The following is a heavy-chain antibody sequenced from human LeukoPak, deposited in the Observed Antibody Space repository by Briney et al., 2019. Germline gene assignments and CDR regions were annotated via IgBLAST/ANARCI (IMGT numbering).Heavy chain of an antibody. CDR3: AKDRYGDYEAPFHYYMDA. CDR1: GYTFSGFY. Sequence: ASVKVSCKASGYTFSGFYIHWVRQAPGQGLEWMGWINPNSGVTNYAQKLQCRVTITRDTYIDTPYMQLSRMRSDDTAVYYCAKDRYGDYEAPFHYYMDAWGRGTTVTVSS. D-gene: IGHD5-12*01. CDR2: INPNSGVT. V-gene: IGHV1-2*02. J-gene: IGHJ6*03.